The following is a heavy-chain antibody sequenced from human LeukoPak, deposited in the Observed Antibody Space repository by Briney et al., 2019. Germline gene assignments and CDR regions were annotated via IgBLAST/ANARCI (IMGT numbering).Heavy chain of an antibody. V-gene: IGHV3-21*01. CDR1: GFTFSSYS. D-gene: IGHD3-16*01. CDR2: ISSSSSYI. J-gene: IGHJ4*02. Sequence: GGSLRLSCSASGFTFSSYSMNWVRQAPGKGLEWVSSISSSSSYIYYADSVKGRFTISRDNAKNSLYLQMNSLRAEDTAVYYCARDSANLDFDYWGQGTLVTVSS. CDR3: ARDSANLDFDY.